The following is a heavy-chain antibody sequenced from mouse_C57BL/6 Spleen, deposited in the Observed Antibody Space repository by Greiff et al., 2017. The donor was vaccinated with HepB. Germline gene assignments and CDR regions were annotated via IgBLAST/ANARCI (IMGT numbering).Heavy chain of an antibody. Sequence: VKLVESGPGLVQPSQSLSITCTVSGFSLTSYGVHWVRQSPGKGLEWLGVIWSGGSTDYNAAFISRLSISKDNSKSQVFFKMNSLQADDTAIYYCARNSIYYYGSSLYYAMDYWGQGTSVTVSS. CDR2: IWSGGST. D-gene: IGHD1-1*01. V-gene: IGHV2-2*01. CDR3: ARNSIYYYGSSLYYAMDY. J-gene: IGHJ4*01. CDR1: GFSLTSYG.